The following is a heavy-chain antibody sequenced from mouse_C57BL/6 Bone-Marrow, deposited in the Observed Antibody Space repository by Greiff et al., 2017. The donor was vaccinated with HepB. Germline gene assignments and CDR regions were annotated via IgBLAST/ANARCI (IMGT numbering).Heavy chain of an antibody. V-gene: IGHV5-16*01. J-gene: IGHJ1*03. CDR2: INYDGSST. CDR3: ARRGYDWYFDV. CDR1: GFTFSDYY. Sequence: EVKVEESEGGLVQPGSSMKLSCTASGFTFSDYYMAWVRQVPEKGLEWVANINYDGSSTYYLDSLKSRFIISRDNAKNFLYLQMSSLKSEDTATYYCARRGYDWYFDVWGTGTTVTVSS. D-gene: IGHD2-2*01.